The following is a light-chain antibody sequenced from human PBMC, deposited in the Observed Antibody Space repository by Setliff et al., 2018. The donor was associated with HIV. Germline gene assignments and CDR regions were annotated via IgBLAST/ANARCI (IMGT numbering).Light chain of an antibody. J-gene: IGLJ1*01. Sequence: QSVLTQPPSASGTPGQRVTISCSGSSSNIGSNTVNWYQHLTGTAPKLLIYRNNQRPSGVSDRFSGSKSANTASLTISGLQAEDEADYYCCSYAGSYLYVFGTGTKVTVL. CDR2: RNN. CDR1: SSNIGSNT. CDR3: CSYAGSYLYV. V-gene: IGLV1-44*01.